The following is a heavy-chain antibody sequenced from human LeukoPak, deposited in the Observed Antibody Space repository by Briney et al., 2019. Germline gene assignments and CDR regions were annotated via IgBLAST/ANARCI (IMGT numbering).Heavy chain of an antibody. V-gene: IGHV1-18*01. Sequence: ASVKVSCKASGYTFTSYGISWVRQAPGQGLEWMGWISAYNGNTNYAQKLQGRVTITTDTSTSTAYMELRSLRSDDTAVYYCARVEPDYYDSSGYTYYFDYWGQGTLVTVSS. CDR1: GYTFTSYG. CDR3: ARVEPDYYDSSGYTYYFDY. CDR2: ISAYNGNT. D-gene: IGHD3-22*01. J-gene: IGHJ4*02.